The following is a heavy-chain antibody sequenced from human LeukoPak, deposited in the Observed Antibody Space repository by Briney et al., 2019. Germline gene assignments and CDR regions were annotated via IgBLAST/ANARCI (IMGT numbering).Heavy chain of an antibody. CDR3: GRSYYYYYYMDV. Sequence: GASVKVSCKASGYTFTSYWIGWVRQMPGKGLEWMGIIYPGDSDTRYSPSFQGQVTISADKSISTAYLQWSSLKASDTAMYYCGRSYYYYYYMDVWGKGTTVTVSS. CDR1: GYTFTSYW. J-gene: IGHJ6*03. CDR2: IYPGDSDT. V-gene: IGHV5-51*01.